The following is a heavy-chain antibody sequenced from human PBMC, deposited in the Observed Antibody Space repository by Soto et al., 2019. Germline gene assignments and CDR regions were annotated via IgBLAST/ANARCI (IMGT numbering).Heavy chain of an antibody. D-gene: IGHD6-13*01. V-gene: IGHV3-13*01. Sequence: GGSLRLSCEASGFTFSGFDMHWVHQPTGKGLERVSSIGTAGDTYYAVSVKGRFTISRDNAKNSLSLQMNSLRAGDMAVYFCAKSQEIGTHFFDSWGQGTQVTVSS. CDR3: AKSQEIGTHFFDS. CDR2: IGTAGDT. CDR1: GFTFSGFD. J-gene: IGHJ4*02.